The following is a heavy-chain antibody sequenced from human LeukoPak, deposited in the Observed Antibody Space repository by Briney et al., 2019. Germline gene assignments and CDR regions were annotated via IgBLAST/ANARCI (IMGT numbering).Heavy chain of an antibody. V-gene: IGHV1-2*02. Sequence: GASVKVSCKASGYTFTGYYLHWVRQAPGQGLEWMGCVNPNSGDTNYAQKFQGRVTMTEDTSTDTAYMELSSLRSEDTAVYYCATSIVGGFDYWGQGTLVTVSS. J-gene: IGHJ4*02. CDR1: GYTFTGYY. CDR2: VNPNSGDT. D-gene: IGHD2-15*01. CDR3: ATSIVGGFDY.